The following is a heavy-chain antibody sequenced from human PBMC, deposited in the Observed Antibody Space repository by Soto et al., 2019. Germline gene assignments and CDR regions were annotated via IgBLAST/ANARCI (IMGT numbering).Heavy chain of an antibody. V-gene: IGHV2-5*02. CDR2: IYWDDDK. Sequence: QITLKESGPTLVKPTQTLTLICTFSGFSLNTSAEGVGWIRQPPGKALEWLALIYWDDDKHYSPSLKSRVTITKDTSKNQVVVTMTNMDPADTATYFCARTSSGYADFDSWGQGTLVTVSS. CDR1: GFSLNTSAEG. CDR3: ARTSSGYADFDS. J-gene: IGHJ4*02. D-gene: IGHD3-22*01.